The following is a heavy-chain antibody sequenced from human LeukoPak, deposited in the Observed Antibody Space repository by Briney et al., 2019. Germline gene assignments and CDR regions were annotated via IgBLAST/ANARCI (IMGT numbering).Heavy chain of an antibody. J-gene: IGHJ4*02. V-gene: IGHV3-13*01. Sequence: GGSQRLSCAASGFSFSNSDMHWVRQAAGKGLEWVSAIGAGADTYYPDSVKGRFTISRENAKNSLYLQMNSLRAGDTGVYYCARGGYSSGWYHDSWGQGTLVTVSS. CDR2: IGAGADT. CDR1: GFSFSNSD. CDR3: ARGGYSSGWYHDS. D-gene: IGHD6-13*01.